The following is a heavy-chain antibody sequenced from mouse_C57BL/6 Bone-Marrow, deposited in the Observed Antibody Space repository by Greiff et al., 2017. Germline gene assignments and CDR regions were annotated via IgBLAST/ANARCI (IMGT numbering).Heavy chain of an antibody. Sequence: VQLQESGAELVRPGTSVKVSCKASGYAFTNYLIEWVKQRPGQGLEWIGVINPGSGGTNYNEKFKGKATLTADKSSSTAYMQLSSLTSEDSAVYFCAREETTVGTDWYFDVWGTGTTVTVSS. CDR1: GYAFTNYL. CDR2: INPGSGGT. CDR3: AREETTVGTDWYFDV. D-gene: IGHD1-1*01. J-gene: IGHJ1*03. V-gene: IGHV1-54*01.